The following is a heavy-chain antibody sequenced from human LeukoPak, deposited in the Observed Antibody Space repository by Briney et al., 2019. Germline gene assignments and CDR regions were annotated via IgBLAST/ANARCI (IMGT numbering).Heavy chain of an antibody. CDR2: MNTNSGNT. CDR1: GYTFTNHD. J-gene: IGHJ5*02. CDR3: ARGAGAMGRDWFDP. Sequence: ASVKVSCKASGYTFTNHDIDWVRQASGQGLEWMGWMNTNSGNTGYAQKFQGRVTMTRDTSVSTAYMELNNLSSEDTAVYYCARGAGAMGRDWFDPWGQGTLVTVSS. D-gene: IGHD3-10*01. V-gene: IGHV1-8*01.